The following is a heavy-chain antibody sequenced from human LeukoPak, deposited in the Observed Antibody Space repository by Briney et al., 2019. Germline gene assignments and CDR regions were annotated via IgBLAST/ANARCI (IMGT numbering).Heavy chain of an antibody. D-gene: IGHD3-22*01. CDR2: ISGSGGST. CDR3: AKDGDYYDSSGHLDY. Sequence: GGSLRLSCAASGFTFISFGMSWVRQAPGKGLEWVSAISGSGGSTYYADSVKGRFTISRDNSKNTLYLQMNSLRAEDTAVYYCAKDGDYYDSSGHLDYWGQGTLVTVSS. CDR1: GFTFISFG. J-gene: IGHJ4*02. V-gene: IGHV3-23*01.